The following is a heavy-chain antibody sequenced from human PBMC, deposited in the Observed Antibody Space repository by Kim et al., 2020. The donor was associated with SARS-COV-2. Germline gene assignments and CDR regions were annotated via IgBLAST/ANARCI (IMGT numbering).Heavy chain of an antibody. CDR3: ANDISLDN. V-gene: IGHV3-21*06. Sequence: GGSLRLSCAASGFPFGNHVMNWVRQAPGKGLEWVSYISSGSRHIYYADSVKGRFTISRDNPNNLLFLQMHSLRTDDTAMYYCANDISLDNWGQGTRVTVS. J-gene: IGHJ4*02. D-gene: IGHD3-22*01. CDR2: ISSGSRHI. CDR1: GFPFGNHV.